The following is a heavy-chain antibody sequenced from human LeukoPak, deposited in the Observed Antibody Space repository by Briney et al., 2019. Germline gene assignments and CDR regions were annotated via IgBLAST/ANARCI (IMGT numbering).Heavy chain of an antibody. CDR1: AGSISSYY. J-gene: IGHJ4*02. V-gene: IGHV4-59*01. CDR3: AGSNYDSSSVH. CDR2: IYYSGST. D-gene: IGHD3-22*01. Sequence: SETLSLTCTVSAGSISSYYWSWVRQPPGKGLEWIGYIYYSGSTNYNPSLKSRVTISVDTSKNQFSLKLSSVTASETDVNCCAGSNYDSSSVHWGQGTLVNVSS.